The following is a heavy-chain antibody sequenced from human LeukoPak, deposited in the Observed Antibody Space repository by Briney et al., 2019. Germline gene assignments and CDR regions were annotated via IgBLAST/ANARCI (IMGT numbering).Heavy chain of an antibody. J-gene: IGHJ4*02. CDR1: GFTFSSYW. V-gene: IGHV3-74*01. CDR2: IKSDGTIT. D-gene: IGHD6-19*01. Sequence: GGSLRLSCAASGFTFSSYWMHWVRQAPGKGLVWVSRIKSDGTITSYADPVKGRFTISRDNAKNTLYLQMNSLRAEDTAVYYCARGNSGSNFDSWGQGSLVTVSS. CDR3: ARGNSGSNFDS.